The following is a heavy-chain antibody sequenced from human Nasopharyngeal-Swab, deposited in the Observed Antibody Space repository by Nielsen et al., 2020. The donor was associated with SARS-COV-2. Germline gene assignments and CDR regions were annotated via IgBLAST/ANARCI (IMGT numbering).Heavy chain of an antibody. D-gene: IGHD3-16*01. Sequence: GESLEISCAASGFTFSSYGMHWVRQAPGKGLEWVAVISYDGSNKYYADSVKGRFTISRDNSKNTLYLQMNSLRAEDTAVYYCAKFPGDNAFDIWGQGTMVTVSS. CDR3: AKFPGDNAFDI. CDR1: GFTFSSYG. J-gene: IGHJ3*02. CDR2: ISYDGSNK. V-gene: IGHV3-30*18.